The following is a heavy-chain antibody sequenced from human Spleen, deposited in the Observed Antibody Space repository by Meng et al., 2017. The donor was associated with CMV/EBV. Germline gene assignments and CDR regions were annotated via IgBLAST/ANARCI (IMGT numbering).Heavy chain of an antibody. CDR3: TRGGELWVAPAGFY. Sequence: ASVKVSCKASRYSFTNYFIHWVRQAPGQGLEWMGWINPDTGYTNFAQKFHDRVTMKVDTSTSTAYMDLKRLTSDDTAVYYCTRGGELWVAPAGFYWGQGSLVTVSS. CDR2: INPDTGYT. J-gene: IGHJ4*02. D-gene: IGHD6-13*01. V-gene: IGHV1-2*02. CDR1: RYSFTNYF.